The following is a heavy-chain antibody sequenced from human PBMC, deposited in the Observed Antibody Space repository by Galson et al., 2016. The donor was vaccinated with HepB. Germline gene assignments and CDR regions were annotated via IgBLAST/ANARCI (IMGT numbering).Heavy chain of an antibody. J-gene: IGHJ4*02. Sequence: SLRLSCAASGFTFDDYAMHWVRQAPGKGLEWVSGISWNSGSIGYADSVKGRFTISRDNAKNSLYLQMYSLRAEDTALYYCAKDKQLLWSEGIDYWGQGTLVTVSS. CDR1: GFTFDDYA. CDR2: ISWNSGSI. CDR3: AKDKQLLWSEGIDY. D-gene: IGHD2-2*01. V-gene: IGHV3-9*01.